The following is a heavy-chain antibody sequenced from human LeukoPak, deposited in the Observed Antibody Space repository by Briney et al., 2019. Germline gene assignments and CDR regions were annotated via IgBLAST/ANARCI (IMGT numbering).Heavy chain of an antibody. CDR3: ARGLVCSSTSCYLQYYYYMDV. V-gene: IGHV1-8*03. CDR2: MNPNSGNT. CDR1: GYTFTSYD. J-gene: IGHJ6*03. Sequence: ASVKVSCKASGYTFTSYDIIWVRQATGQGLEWMGWMNPNSGNTGYAQKFQGRVTITRNTSISTAYMELSSLRSEDTAVYYCARGLVCSSTSCYLQYYYYMDVWGKGTTVTVSS. D-gene: IGHD2-2*01.